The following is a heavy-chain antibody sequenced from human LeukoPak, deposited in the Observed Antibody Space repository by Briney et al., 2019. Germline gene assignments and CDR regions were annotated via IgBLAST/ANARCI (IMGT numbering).Heavy chain of an antibody. J-gene: IGHJ4*02. CDR3: ASFRYGSGSDY. CDR2: IIPIFGTA. D-gene: IGHD3-10*01. V-gene: IGHV1-69*05. CDR1: GGTFSSYA. Sequence: SVKVSCKASGGTFSSYAISWVRQAPGQGLEWMGRIIPIFGTANYAQKFQGRATITTDESTSTAYMELSSLRSEDTAVYYCASFRYGSGSDYWGQGTLVTVSS.